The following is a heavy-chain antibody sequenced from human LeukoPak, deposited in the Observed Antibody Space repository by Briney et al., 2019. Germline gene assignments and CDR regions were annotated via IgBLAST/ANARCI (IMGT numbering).Heavy chain of an antibody. CDR2: MSGSGGGT. CDR3: GRGYNYIYGMDV. J-gene: IGHJ6*02. Sequence: GGSLRLSCAASGFTFSIYAMSWVRQAPGKGLEWVSGMSGSGGGTYYADSVKGRFTISRDNSKNTLYLQMSSLRGEDTAVYHCGRGYNYIYGMDVWGQGTTVTVSS. CDR1: GFTFSIYA. V-gene: IGHV3-23*01.